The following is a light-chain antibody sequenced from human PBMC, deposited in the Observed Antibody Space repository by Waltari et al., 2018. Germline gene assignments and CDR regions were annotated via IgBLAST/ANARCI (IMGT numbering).Light chain of an antibody. CDR2: SAS. CDR1: QNVTTN. Sequence: REVTQSPATLSLSPGERATLSCRARQNVTTNLAWFHQKPGHTPRPLTYSASTTATEIPARFSGSGSGKEFTLTINGLQSEDFAVYYCQHHTEWLWTRGQGTKVEI. J-gene: IGKJ1*01. V-gene: IGKV3-15*01. CDR3: QHHTEWLWT.